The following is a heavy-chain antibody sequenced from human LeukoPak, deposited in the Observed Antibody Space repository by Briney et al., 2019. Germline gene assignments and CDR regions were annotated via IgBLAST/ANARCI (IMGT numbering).Heavy chain of an antibody. Sequence: SVKVSCKASGGTFSSYAISWVRQAPGQGLEWMGGIIPIFGTANYAQKFQGRVTITADESTSTAYMELSSLRSEDTAVYYCESSITKAGGSWGQGTLITVSS. V-gene: IGHV1-69*13. CDR2: IIPIFGTA. D-gene: IGHD2-21*01. J-gene: IGHJ5*02. CDR3: ESSITKAGGS. CDR1: GGTFSSYA.